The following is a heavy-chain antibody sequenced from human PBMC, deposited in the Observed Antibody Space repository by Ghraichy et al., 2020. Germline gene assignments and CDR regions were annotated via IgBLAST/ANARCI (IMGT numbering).Heavy chain of an antibody. D-gene: IGHD5-12*01. Sequence: SETLSLTCAVYGGSFSGYYWSWIRQPPGKGLEWIGEINHSGSTNYNPSLKSRVTISVDTSKNQFSLKLSSVTAADTAVYYCARTTDRYSGYDYNYWGQGTLVTVSS. CDR3: ARTTDRYSGYDYNY. V-gene: IGHV4-34*01. CDR1: GGSFSGYY. J-gene: IGHJ4*02. CDR2: INHSGST.